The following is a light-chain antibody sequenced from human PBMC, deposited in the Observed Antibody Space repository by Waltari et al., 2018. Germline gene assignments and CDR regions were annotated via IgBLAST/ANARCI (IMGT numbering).Light chain of an antibody. CDR1: ESIATN. V-gene: IGKV3-15*01. J-gene: IGKJ1*01. Sequence: EILLTQSPDTLSVSPGERGTLSCRASESIATNLAWYQQRPGQAPRLLIFHASSRATDIPAKCSGSGSGTEFTLTISSLQAEDVAVYYCQQYNNWPPSTFGQGTKVEFK. CDR2: HAS. CDR3: QQYNNWPPST.